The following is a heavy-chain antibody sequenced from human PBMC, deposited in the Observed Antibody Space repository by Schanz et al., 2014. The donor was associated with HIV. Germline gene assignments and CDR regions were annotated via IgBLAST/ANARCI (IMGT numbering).Heavy chain of an antibody. CDR3: ARVPAGSGSNFDS. V-gene: IGHV4-31*03. Sequence: QVQLQESGPGLVKPSQTLSLTCTVSGGSISSGGYYWSWIRQHPGKGLEWIGYTYHSGITNYNPALKSRVSISGDASKNQFSLKLDSVTAADTAVYYCARVPAGSGSNFDSWGQGTLVIVSS. D-gene: IGHD3-10*01. CDR1: GGSISSGGYY. J-gene: IGHJ4*02. CDR2: TYHSGIT.